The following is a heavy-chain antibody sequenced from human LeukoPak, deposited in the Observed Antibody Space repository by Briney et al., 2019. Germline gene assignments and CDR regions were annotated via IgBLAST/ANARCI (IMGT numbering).Heavy chain of an antibody. V-gene: IGHV3-11*04. CDR1: GFTFSDYY. CDR3: ARELARIQLLDAFDI. J-gene: IGHJ3*02. D-gene: IGHD5-18*01. CDR2: IGSSGSTI. Sequence: GGSLRLSCAASGFTFSDYYMSWIRQAPGKGLEWVSYIGSSGSTIYYADSVKGRFTISRDNARNSLYLQMNSLRAEDTAVYYCARELARIQLLDAFDIWGQGTMVTVSS.